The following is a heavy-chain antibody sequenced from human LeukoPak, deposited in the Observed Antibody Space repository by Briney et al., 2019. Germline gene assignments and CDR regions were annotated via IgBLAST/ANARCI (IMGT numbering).Heavy chain of an antibody. CDR3: ASLYYYDSSGYFDY. D-gene: IGHD3-22*01. J-gene: IGHJ4*02. CDR1: GGSVSSSSYY. Sequence: PSETLSLTCTVSGGSVSSSSYYCGWIRQPPGKGLEWIGSIYYSGSTYYNPSLKSRVTISVDTSKNQFSLKLSSVTAADTAVYYCASLYYYDSSGYFDYWGQGTLVTVSS. V-gene: IGHV4-39*01. CDR2: IYYSGST.